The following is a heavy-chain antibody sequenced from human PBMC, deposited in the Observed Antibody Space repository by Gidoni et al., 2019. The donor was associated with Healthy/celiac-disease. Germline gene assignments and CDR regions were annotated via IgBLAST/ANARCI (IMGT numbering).Heavy chain of an antibody. CDR2: ISYDGSNK. D-gene: IGHD2-2*01. J-gene: IGHJ4*02. CDR1: GFTFSSYG. V-gene: IGHV3-30*18. CDR3: AKVFERFTVPAAPEGNYFDY. Sequence: QVQLVESGGGVVQPGRSLSLPCAASGFTFSSYGMHWVRQAPGKGLEWVAVISYDGSNKYYADSVKGRFTISRDNSKNTLYLQMNSLRAEDTAVYYCAKVFERFTVPAAPEGNYFDYWGQGTLVTVSS.